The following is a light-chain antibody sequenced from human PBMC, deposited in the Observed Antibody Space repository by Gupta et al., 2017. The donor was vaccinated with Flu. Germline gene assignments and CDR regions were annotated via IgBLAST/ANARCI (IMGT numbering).Light chain of an antibody. J-gene: IGLJ1*01. Sequence: HSALTQPASASGSPGQAVTISCTGTSSDFGGYNYVSWYQQHPGKAPKLMIYEVSKRPSGVPDRFSGSKSGNTASLTVSGLQDEDESYYYCSSYAGSNNYVFGTGTKVTVL. CDR2: EVS. CDR1: SSDFGGYNY. V-gene: IGLV2-8*01. CDR3: SSYAGSNNYV.